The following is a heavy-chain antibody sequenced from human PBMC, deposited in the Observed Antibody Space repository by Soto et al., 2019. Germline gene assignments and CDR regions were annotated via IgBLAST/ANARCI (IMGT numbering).Heavy chain of an antibody. CDR2: IYPGDSDT. CDR3: AGLGGSTEWNFDL. D-gene: IGHD3-10*01. Sequence: ELVQSGAEVKEPGESLKISCEASEYTFTAYWIAWLRQVPGKGLEWLGTIYPGDSDTRYSQPFQGQVTISADKSINTSYLQWTRLKSSDSGIYYCAGLGGSTEWNFDLWGCGTLVTVSS. V-gene: IGHV5-51*01. CDR1: EYTFTAYW. J-gene: IGHJ2*01.